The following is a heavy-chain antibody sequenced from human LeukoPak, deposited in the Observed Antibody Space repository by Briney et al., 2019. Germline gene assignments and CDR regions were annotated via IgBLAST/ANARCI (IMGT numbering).Heavy chain of an antibody. Sequence: ASVKVSCKASGGTFSSYAISWVRQAPGQGLEWMGIINPSGGSTSYTQKFQGRVTMTRDTSTSTVYMELSSLRSEDTAVYYCARDHNFWSGYLGASSAFDIWGQGTMVTVSS. CDR3: ARDHNFWSGYLGASSAFDI. V-gene: IGHV1-46*01. CDR2: INPSGGST. D-gene: IGHD3-3*01. J-gene: IGHJ3*02. CDR1: GGTFSSYA.